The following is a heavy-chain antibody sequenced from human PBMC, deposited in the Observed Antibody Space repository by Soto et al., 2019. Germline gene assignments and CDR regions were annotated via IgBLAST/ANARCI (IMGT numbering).Heavy chain of an antibody. J-gene: IGHJ5*02. CDR2: ISAYNGNT. CDR3: ARKDVEGFGELLGEFDP. V-gene: IGHV1-18*04. D-gene: IGHD3-10*01. Sequence: QVQLVQSGAEVKKPEASVKVSCKASGYTFTSYGISWVREAPGQGLEWMGWISAYNGNTNYAQKLQGRVTMTTDTSTSTAYMELRSLRSDDTAVYYSARKDVEGFGELLGEFDPWGQGTLVTVSS. CDR1: GYTFTSYG.